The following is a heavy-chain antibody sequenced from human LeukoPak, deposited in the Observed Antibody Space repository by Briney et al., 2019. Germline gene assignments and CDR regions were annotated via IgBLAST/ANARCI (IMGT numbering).Heavy chain of an antibody. CDR2: ISGSGGST. CDR3: ARVTEYSSSFLARIGYFDY. V-gene: IGHV3-23*01. Sequence: GGSLRLSCAAPGFTFSSYAMSWVRQAPGKGLEWVSAISGSGGSTYYADSVKGRFTISRDNAKNSLYLQMNSLRAEDTALYYCARVTEYSSSFLARIGYFDYWGQGTLVTVSS. D-gene: IGHD6-6*01. CDR1: GFTFSSYA. J-gene: IGHJ4*02.